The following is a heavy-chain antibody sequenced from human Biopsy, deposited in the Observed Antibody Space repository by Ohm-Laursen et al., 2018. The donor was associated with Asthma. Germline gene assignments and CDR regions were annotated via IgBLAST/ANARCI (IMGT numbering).Heavy chain of an antibody. CDR3: SRATLGYYFDI. CDR2: ITFDGSTQ. Sequence: SLRLSCSASGTHFGSYNMHWARQAPGKGLEWVAVITFDGSTQHYGDSVKGRFTISRDNSKNMLFLQMNSLRAEDTAVYYCSRATLGYYFDIWGQGTQVTVSS. J-gene: IGHJ4*02. V-gene: IGHV3-30-3*01. CDR1: GTHFGSYN. D-gene: IGHD6-13*01.